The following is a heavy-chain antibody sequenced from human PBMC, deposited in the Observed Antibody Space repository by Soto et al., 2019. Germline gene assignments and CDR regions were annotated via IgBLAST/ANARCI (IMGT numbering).Heavy chain of an antibody. J-gene: IGHJ6*03. Sequence: SETLSLTCTVSGGSISSYYWSWIRQPPGKGLEWIGYIYYSGSTNYNPSLKSRVTISVDTSKNQFSLKLSSVTAADTAVYYCARLQVPAAIDGAPPYYYYYMDVWGKGTTVTVSS. CDR1: GGSISSYY. CDR3: ARLQVPAAIDGAPPYYYYYMDV. V-gene: IGHV4-59*08. CDR2: IYYSGST. D-gene: IGHD2-2*01.